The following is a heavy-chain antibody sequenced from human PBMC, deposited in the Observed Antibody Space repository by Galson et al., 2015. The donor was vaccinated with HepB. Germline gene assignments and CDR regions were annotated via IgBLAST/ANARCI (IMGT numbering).Heavy chain of an antibody. D-gene: IGHD3/OR15-3a*01. CDR2: ISTRGSTI. J-gene: IGHJ4*02. CDR3: ARSIYGLIWSEGYFDY. CDR1: GFTFSGSS. V-gene: IGHV3-48*04. Sequence: SLRLSCATSGFTFSGSSMNWVRQVPGKGLEWVAYISTRGSTIYYADSVEGRFTISRDNAINSLYLRMNSLRADDTAVYFCARSIYGLIWSEGYFDYWGQGTLVTVSS.